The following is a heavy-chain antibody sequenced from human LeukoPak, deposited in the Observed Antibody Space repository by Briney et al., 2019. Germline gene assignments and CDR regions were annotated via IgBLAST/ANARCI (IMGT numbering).Heavy chain of an antibody. Sequence: PSETLSLTCTVSGGSISSSSYYWGWIRQPPGKGLEWIGSVYYSGSTYYTPSLKSRVTISVDTSKNQFSLKLSSVTAADTAVYYCARNMTTVAGGAFDIWGQGTMVTVSS. CDR2: VYYSGST. CDR1: GGSISSSSYY. J-gene: IGHJ3*02. CDR3: ARNMTTVAGGAFDI. D-gene: IGHD4-23*01. V-gene: IGHV4-39*01.